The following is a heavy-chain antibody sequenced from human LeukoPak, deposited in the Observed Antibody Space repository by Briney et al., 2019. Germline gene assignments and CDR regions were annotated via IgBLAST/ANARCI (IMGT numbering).Heavy chain of an antibody. J-gene: IGHJ4*02. V-gene: IGHV3-74*01. CDR3: ASASSHRIAAGGDY. Sequence: GGSLRLSCGASGFTFNSYAVSWVRQAPGKGLEWVSRINSDGSSRNYADSVKGRFTISRDNAKNTLYLQMNSLRAEDTAVYYCASASSHRIAAGGDYWGQGTLVTVSS. D-gene: IGHD6-13*01. CDR1: GFTFNSYA. CDR2: INSDGSSR.